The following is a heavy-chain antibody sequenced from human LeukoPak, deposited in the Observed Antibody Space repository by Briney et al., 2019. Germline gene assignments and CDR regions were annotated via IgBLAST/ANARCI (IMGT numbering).Heavy chain of an antibody. CDR3: TRARGYNWNDPSDY. V-gene: IGHV3-21*01. J-gene: IGHJ4*02. CDR1: GITLSSYS. CDR2: VSSSSSYI. D-gene: IGHD1-1*01. Sequence: PGGSLRLSCAASGITLSSYSMKWVRHAPGKGRVWGSSVSSSSSYIYYADSVKGRFTISRDNAKNSLFLQMTGLRAEDTAVYNCTRARGYNWNDPSDYWGQGTLLTVSS.